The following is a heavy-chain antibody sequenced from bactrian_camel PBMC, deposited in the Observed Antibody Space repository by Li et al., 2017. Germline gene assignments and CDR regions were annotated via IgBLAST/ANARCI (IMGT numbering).Heavy chain of an antibody. CDR1: GSAASSLY. J-gene: IGHJ4*01. Sequence: HVQLVESGGGSVQAGGSLRLSCAASGSAASSLYMAWFRQAPGNEREGVAYIAINGGTDYTYSVAGRFTISKDNAKNTLYLQMDSLKPEDTAMYYCAADQWAFGLGTAYRYWGQGTQVTVS. CDR3: AADQWAFGLGTAYRY. D-gene: IGHD2*01. CDR2: IAINGGT. V-gene: IGHV3S55*01.